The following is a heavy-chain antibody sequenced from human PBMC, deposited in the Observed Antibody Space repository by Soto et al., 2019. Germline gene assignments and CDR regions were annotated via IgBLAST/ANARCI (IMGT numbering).Heavy chain of an antibody. CDR2: INASGGST. Sequence: GASVKVSCKASGYTFTSYAMHWVRQAPGQRLEWMGRINASGGSTNYAQKFQGRVTMTRDTSTSTVYMELSSLRSEDTAVYYCATGVAGDMRYGMDVWGQGTTVTVSS. CDR3: ATGVAGDMRYGMDV. J-gene: IGHJ6*02. CDR1: GYTFTSYA. D-gene: IGHD6-19*01. V-gene: IGHV1-46*01.